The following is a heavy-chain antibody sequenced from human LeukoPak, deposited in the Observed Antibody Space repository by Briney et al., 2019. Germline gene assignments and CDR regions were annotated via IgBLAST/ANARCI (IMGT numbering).Heavy chain of an antibody. D-gene: IGHD5-18*01. Sequence: PGGSLRLSCAASGFTFSDYYMSWIRQAPGKGLEWVSYISSSSSYTNYADSVKGRFTISRDNAKNTLYLQMNSLRAEDTAVYYCARARGYSYGGDYWGQGTLVTVSS. V-gene: IGHV3-11*06. CDR1: GFTFSDYY. CDR3: ARARGYSYGGDY. CDR2: ISSSSSYT. J-gene: IGHJ4*02.